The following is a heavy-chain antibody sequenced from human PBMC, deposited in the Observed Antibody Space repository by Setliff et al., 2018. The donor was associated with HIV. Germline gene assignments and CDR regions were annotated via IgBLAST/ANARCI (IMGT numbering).Heavy chain of an antibody. CDR2: ISTYGSP. CDR3: ARHRGMPRTTWYNHYMDV. CDR1: GDSMIPHY. D-gene: IGHD1-20*01. J-gene: IGHJ6*03. V-gene: IGHV4-4*08. Sequence: SETLSLTCLVSGDSMIPHYWSWIRQPPGRGLAWIGYISTYGSPSYSPSLESRVTILLDTSKNQFSLRLSSVTAADTAVYYCARHRGMPRTTWYNHYMDVWGTGATVTVSS.